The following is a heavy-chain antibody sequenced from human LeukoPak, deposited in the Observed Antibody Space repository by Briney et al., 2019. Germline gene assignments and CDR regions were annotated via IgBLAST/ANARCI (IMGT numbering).Heavy chain of an antibody. V-gene: IGHV3-23*01. CDR2: VGVSGGNT. D-gene: IGHD1-26*01. CDR1: GFTFSTHA. CDR3: TTEVLEGATDGTFDI. J-gene: IGHJ3*02. Sequence: GGSLRLSCAASGFTFSTHAMSWVRQAPGKGLEWVSAVGVSGGNTYYADSVKGRFTISRDNSNNTLYLQMNSLKTEDTAVYYCTTEVLEGATDGTFDIWGQGTMVTVSS.